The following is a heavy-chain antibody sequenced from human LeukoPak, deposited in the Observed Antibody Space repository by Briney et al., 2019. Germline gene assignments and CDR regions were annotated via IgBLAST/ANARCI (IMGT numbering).Heavy chain of an antibody. D-gene: IGHD3-10*01. Sequence: SETLSLTCTVSGGSIGSTGYYWGWIRQPPGKGLDWIGNIYYSGSTNYNPSLKSRVTISLDTSKNQFSLKLSSVTAADTAVYYCARLRVRGANDYWGQGTLVSVSS. CDR1: GGSIGSTGYY. V-gene: IGHV4-39*07. J-gene: IGHJ4*02. CDR2: IYYSGST. CDR3: ARLRVRGANDY.